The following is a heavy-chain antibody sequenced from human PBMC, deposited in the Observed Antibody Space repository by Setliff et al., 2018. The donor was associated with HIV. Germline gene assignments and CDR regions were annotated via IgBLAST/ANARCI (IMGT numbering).Heavy chain of an antibody. CDR1: GASISAGNHF. Sequence: SETLSLTCTVSGASISAGNHFWGWVRQPPGQTLQWLGHVAADGSTNYNPSFRSRVTMSGDTSKNQFSLKLSSVTAADTAVYYCARRSIVVVWGQGTMVTVSS. CDR3: ARRSIVVV. V-gene: IGHV4-61*09. D-gene: IGHD2-21*01. CDR2: VAADGST. J-gene: IGHJ3*01.